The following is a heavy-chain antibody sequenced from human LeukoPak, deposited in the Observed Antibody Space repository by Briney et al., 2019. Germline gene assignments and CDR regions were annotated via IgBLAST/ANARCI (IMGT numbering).Heavy chain of an antibody. Sequence: SETLSLTCTVSGGSISSYYWSWIRQPPGKGLEWIGYIYYSGSTNYNPSLKSRVTISVDTSKNQFSLKLSSVTAADTAVYYCAKDSGVVVPAAYDAFDIWGQGTMVTVSS. CDR2: IYYSGST. V-gene: IGHV4-59*12. J-gene: IGHJ3*02. CDR1: GGSISSYY. CDR3: AKDSGVVVPAAYDAFDI. D-gene: IGHD2-2*01.